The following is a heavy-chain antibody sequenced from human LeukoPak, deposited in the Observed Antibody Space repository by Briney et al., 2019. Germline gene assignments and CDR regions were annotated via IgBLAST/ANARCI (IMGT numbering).Heavy chain of an antibody. CDR1: GFTFSRYW. J-gene: IGHJ4*02. V-gene: IGHV3-7*01. CDR2: INQDGSEK. Sequence: GGSLRLSCAASGFTFSRYWMTWVRQSPGKGLEWVANINQDGSEKYYGDSVTGRFTISRDDAENSLFLQMNSLRADDTGVYYCARAREAPANVFPDHWGQGVVVTVPS. D-gene: IGHD2-15*01. CDR3: ARAREAPANVFPDH.